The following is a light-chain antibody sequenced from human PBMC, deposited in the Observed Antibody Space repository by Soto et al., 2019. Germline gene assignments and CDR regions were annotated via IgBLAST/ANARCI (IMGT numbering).Light chain of an antibody. CDR1: SSDVGGNH. CDR2: DVS. V-gene: IGLV2-14*03. J-gene: IGLJ1*01. Sequence: QSALTQPASVSGSPGQWITLSCTGTSSDVGGNHVSWYQQHPGKAPRLIIYDVSNRPSGISNRFSGSKSDNTASLTISGLQADDEADYYCSSHTSTSRYVFGTGTKVTVL. CDR3: SSHTSTSRYV.